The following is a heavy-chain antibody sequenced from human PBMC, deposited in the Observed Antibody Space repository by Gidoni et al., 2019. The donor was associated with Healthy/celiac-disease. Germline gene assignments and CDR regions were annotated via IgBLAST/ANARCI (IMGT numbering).Heavy chain of an antibody. D-gene: IGHD1-26*01. CDR1: GGSFSSYA. V-gene: IGHV1-69*01. CDR2: IIPIFGTA. Sequence: QVQLVQSGAEVKKPGSAVKVSCNASGGSFSSYAISWVRQAPGQGLEWMGGIIPIFGTANYAQKFQGRVTITADESTSTAYMELSSLRSEDTAVYYCARDRGGSYYAFDIWGQGTMVTVSS. CDR3: ARDRGGSYYAFDI. J-gene: IGHJ3*02.